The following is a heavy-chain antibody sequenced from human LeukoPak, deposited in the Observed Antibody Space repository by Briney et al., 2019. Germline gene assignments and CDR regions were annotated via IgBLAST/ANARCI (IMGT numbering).Heavy chain of an antibody. J-gene: IGHJ6*02. CDR1: GYTFTSYD. D-gene: IGHD3-3*01. Sequence: ASVTVSCKASGYTFTSYDINWVRQAAGQGLEWMGWMNPNSGNTGYAQKFQGRVTMTRNTSISTAYMELSSLISEDTAVYYCARGPLGDFWSGSDLYYYYGMDVWGQGTTVTVSS. V-gene: IGHV1-8*01. CDR3: ARGPLGDFWSGSDLYYYYGMDV. CDR2: MNPNSGNT.